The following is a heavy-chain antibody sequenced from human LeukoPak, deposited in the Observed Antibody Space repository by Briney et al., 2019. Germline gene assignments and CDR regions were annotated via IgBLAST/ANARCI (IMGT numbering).Heavy chain of an antibody. CDR1: GESFSGYY. Sequence: SETLSLTCAVYGESFSGYYWSWLRQPPGKGLEWIGEVGDGGSTNYNPSLKSRITISVDTSKNQFSLKLNSVTAADTAVYYCARDPTRIAAAGTGAFDIWGQGTMVTVSS. V-gene: IGHV4-34*01. CDR2: VGDGGST. CDR3: ARDPTRIAAAGTGAFDI. D-gene: IGHD6-13*01. J-gene: IGHJ3*02.